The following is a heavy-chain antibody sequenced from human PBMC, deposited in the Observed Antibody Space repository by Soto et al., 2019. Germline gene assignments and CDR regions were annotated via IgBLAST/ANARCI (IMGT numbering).Heavy chain of an antibody. CDR1: GFMFSSYT. CDR2: VSFRGDI. V-gene: IGHV3-21*01. J-gene: IGHJ4*02. D-gene: IGHD2-2*01. CDR3: ARGCSSASCYYY. Sequence: AGGSLRLSCTASGFMFSSYTMNWVRQAPGKGLEWVSPVSFRGDIYYADSLEGRFTISRDDAKNSLYLQMNSLRAEDTVVYYGARGCSSASCYYYWGKGTLVTVSS.